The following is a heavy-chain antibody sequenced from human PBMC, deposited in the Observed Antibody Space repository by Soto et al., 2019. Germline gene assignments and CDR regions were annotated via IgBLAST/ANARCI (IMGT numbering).Heavy chain of an antibody. CDR1: GYSFTSYS. Sequence: GESLKISCQGSGYSFTSYSSSWVRQLPGKGLEWMGRIDPSDSYTNYSPSFQGHVTISAAKSISTAYLQWSSLKASDTAMYYCASPIVVVPAAHYGMDGWGQGNTVTVS. CDR3: ASPIVVVPAAHYGMDG. V-gene: IGHV5-10-1*01. D-gene: IGHD2-2*01. J-gene: IGHJ6*02. CDR2: IDPSDSYT.